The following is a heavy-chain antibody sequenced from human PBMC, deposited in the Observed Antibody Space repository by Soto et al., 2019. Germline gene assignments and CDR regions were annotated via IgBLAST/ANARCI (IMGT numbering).Heavy chain of an antibody. Sequence: QVQLVESGGGVVQPGRSLRLSCAASGFTFSSYGMHWVRQAPGKGLEWVAVIWYDGSNKYYADSGKGRFTISRDNSKNTLYLQMNSLRAEDTALYYCPRDGGNYGDYFYYLGQGTLVTVSS. CDR3: PRDGGNYGDYFYY. CDR1: GFTFSSYG. J-gene: IGHJ4*02. V-gene: IGHV3-33*01. CDR2: IWYDGSNK. D-gene: IGHD4-17*01.